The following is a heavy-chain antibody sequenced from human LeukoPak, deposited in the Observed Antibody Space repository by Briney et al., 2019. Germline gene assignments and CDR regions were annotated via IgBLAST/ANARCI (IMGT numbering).Heavy chain of an antibody. J-gene: IGHJ4*02. CDR3: ARDRDDSSGYYYVDY. V-gene: IGHV3-23*01. CDR1: GFTFSTYG. Sequence: GGSLRLSCAAAGFTFSTYGMTWVRQAPGKGLEWVSAIGGSGVSTYYADSVKGRFTISRDNSRNTLYLQMNSLRAEDTAVYYCARDRDDSSGYYYVDYWGQGTLVTVSS. CDR2: IGGSGVST. D-gene: IGHD3-22*01.